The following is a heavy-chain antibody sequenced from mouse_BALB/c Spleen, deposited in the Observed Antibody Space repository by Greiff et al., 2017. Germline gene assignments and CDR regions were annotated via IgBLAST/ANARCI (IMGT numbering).Heavy chain of an antibody. V-gene: IGHV1-9*01. J-gene: IGHJ3*01. CDR2: ILPGSGST. Sequence: VQLQQSGAELMKPGASVKISCKATGYTFSSYWIEWVKQRPGHGLEWIGEILPGSGSTNYNEKFKGKATFTADTSSNTAYMQLSSLTSEDSAVYYCARSGPGIGAWFAYWGQGTLVTVSA. CDR1: GYTFSSYW. CDR3: ARSGPGIGAWFAY. D-gene: IGHD4-1*01.